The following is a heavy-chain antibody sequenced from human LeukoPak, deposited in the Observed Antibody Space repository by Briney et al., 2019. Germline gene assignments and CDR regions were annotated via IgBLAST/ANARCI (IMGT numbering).Heavy chain of an antibody. CDR3: AKDTGFGIAVARSDY. J-gene: IGHJ4*02. D-gene: IGHD6-19*01. V-gene: IGHV3-23*01. CDR1: GFTFSSYA. Sequence: GGSLRLSCAASGFTFSSYAMSWVRQAPGKGLEWVSAISGSGGSTYYADSVKGRFTISRDNSKNPLYLQMNNLRAGDTAVYYCAKDTGFGIAVARSDYWGQGTLVTVSS. CDR2: ISGSGGST.